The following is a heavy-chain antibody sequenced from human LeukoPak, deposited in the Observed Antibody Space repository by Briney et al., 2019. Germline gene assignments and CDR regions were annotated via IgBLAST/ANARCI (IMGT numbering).Heavy chain of an antibody. CDR2: INHSGST. CDR3: ASLAVAGTGPL. V-gene: IGHV4-34*01. CDR1: GGSFSGYY. Sequence: PSETLSLTCAVYGGSFSGYYWSWIRQPPGKGLEWIGEINHSGSTNYNPSLKSRVTISVDTSKNQFSLKLSSVTAADTAVYYCASLAVAGTGPLWGQGTLVTVSS. J-gene: IGHJ1*01. D-gene: IGHD6-19*01.